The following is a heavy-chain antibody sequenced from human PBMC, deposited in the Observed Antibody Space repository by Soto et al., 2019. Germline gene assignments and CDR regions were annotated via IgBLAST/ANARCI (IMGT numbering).Heavy chain of an antibody. Sequence: QVQLVQSGAEVKKPGSSVKVSCKASGGTFSSYAISWVRQAPGQGLEWMGGIIPIFGTANYAQKFQGRVTITADESTNTAYMELSSQRSEHTAVYYCARLLKDCSSTSCYYFDYWGQGTLVTVSS. D-gene: IGHD2-2*01. CDR3: ARLLKDCSSTSCYYFDY. CDR1: GGTFSSYA. V-gene: IGHV1-69*01. J-gene: IGHJ4*02. CDR2: IIPIFGTA.